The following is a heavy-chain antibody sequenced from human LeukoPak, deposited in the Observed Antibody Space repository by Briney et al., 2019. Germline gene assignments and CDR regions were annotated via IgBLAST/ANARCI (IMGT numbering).Heavy chain of an antibody. J-gene: IGHJ5*02. CDR1: GFTFSGSA. CDR2: IRSKANSYAT. CDR3: TRDLPGDWLNWFDP. V-gene: IGHV3-73*01. Sequence: PGGSLRLSYAASGFTFSGSAMHWVRQASGKGLEWVGRIRSKANSYATAYAASVKGRFTISRDDSKNTAYLQMNSLKTEDTAVYYCTRDLPGDWLNWFDPWGQGTLVTVSS. D-gene: IGHD3-9*01.